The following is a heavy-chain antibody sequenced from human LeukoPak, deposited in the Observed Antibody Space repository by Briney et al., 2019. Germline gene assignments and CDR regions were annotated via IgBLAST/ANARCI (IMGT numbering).Heavy chain of an antibody. D-gene: IGHD3-10*01. CDR1: GFTFSSYW. CDR3: TTDGSGGYTWFDP. Sequence: GGSLRLSCAASGFTFSSYWMSWVRQAPGKGLEWLANIKQDGSEKYYVDSVKGRFTISRDNAKNSLYLHMNSLRAEDTAVYYCTTDGSGGYTWFDPWGQGTLVTVSS. CDR2: IKQDGSEK. V-gene: IGHV3-7*01. J-gene: IGHJ5*02.